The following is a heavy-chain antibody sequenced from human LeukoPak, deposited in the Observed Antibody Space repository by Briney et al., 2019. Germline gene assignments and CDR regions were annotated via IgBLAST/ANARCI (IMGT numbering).Heavy chain of an antibody. CDR2: ISWNSGSI. V-gene: IGHV3-9*01. Sequence: SLRLSCAASGFTFDDYAMHWVRQAPGKGLEWVSGISWNSGSIGYADSVKGRFTISRDNAKNSLYLQMNSLRAEDTALYYCAKDSAITMVRGNRYFDLWGRGTLVTVSS. CDR3: AKDSAITMVRGNRYFDL. CDR1: GFTFDDYA. J-gene: IGHJ2*01. D-gene: IGHD3-10*01.